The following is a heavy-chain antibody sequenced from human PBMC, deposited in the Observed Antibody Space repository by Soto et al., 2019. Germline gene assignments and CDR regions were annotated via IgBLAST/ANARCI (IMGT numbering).Heavy chain of an antibody. CDR3: ATAGGLGAVAADY. D-gene: IGHD6-19*01. V-gene: IGHV4-30-2*01. J-gene: IGHJ4*02. CDR1: GGSISSGGYS. CDR2: IYHSGST. Sequence: SETLSLTCAVSGGSISSGGYSWSWIRQPPGKGPEWIGYIYHSGSTYYNPSLKSRVTISVDRSKNQFSLKLSSVTAADTAVYYCATAGGLGAVAADYWGQGTLVTVSS.